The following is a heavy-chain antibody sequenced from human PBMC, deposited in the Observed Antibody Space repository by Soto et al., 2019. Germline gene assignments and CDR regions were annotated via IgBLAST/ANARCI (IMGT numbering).Heavy chain of an antibody. CDR2: ISHSVST. CDR3: ATPDWSGATSHFYYDY. CDR1: GDYIISSSW. D-gene: IGHD3-9*01. J-gene: IGHJ4*02. V-gene: IGHV4-4*02. Sequence: SETLSLTCAVSGDYIISSSWWNWVRHPPGKGLEWCGEISHSVSTYYKPSLKSRVAMSVDTSKNQVSLKLTSATAADTAVYYCATPDWSGATSHFYYDYWDQGVLVTVSS.